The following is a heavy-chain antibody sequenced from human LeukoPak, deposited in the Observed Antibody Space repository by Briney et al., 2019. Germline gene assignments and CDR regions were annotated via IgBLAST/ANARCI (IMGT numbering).Heavy chain of an antibody. J-gene: IGHJ4*02. V-gene: IGHV4-31*03. CDR1: GGSISSGGYY. CDR2: IYYSGST. Sequence: SETLSLTCTVSGGSISSGGYYWSWIRQHPGKGLEWIGYIYYSGSTYYYPSLKSRVTISVDTSKNQFSLKLSSVTAADTAVYYCASHDSILTLFDYWGQGTLVTVSS. D-gene: IGHD3-9*01. CDR3: ASHDSILTLFDY.